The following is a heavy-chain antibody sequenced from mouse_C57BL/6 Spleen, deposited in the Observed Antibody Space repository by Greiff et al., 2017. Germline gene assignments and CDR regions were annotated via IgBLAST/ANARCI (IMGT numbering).Heavy chain of an antibody. V-gene: IGHV5-9-1*02. CDR3: TRVSNYAWVAY. J-gene: IGHJ3*01. Sequence: EVQGVESGEGLVKPGGSLKLSCAASGFTFSSYAMSWVRQTPEKRLEWVAYISSGGDYIYYADTVKGRFTISRDNARNTLYLQMSSLKSEDTAMYYCTRVSNYAWVAYWGQGTLVTVSA. D-gene: IGHD2-5*01. CDR1: GFTFSSYA. CDR2: ISSGGDYI.